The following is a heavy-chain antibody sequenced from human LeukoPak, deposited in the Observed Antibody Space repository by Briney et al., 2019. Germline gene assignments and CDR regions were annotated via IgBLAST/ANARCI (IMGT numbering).Heavy chain of an antibody. J-gene: IGHJ5*02. D-gene: IGHD2-21*01. V-gene: IGHV3-49*04. CDR3: TVQVIPSDKWFDP. CDR1: GLLFGDYA. Sequence: GGSLRLSCTASGLLFGDYAMTWVRQAPGKGLEWVGFIRSKPYGGTAYYAASVKGRFTISRDDSITIAYLDMNGLKSEDTGVYHCTVQVIPSDKWFDPWGQGTPVTVSS. CDR2: IRSKPYGGTA.